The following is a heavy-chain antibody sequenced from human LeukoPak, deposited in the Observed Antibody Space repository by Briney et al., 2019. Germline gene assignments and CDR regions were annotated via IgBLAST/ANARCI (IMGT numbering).Heavy chain of an antibody. CDR3: ARDGYNPVAFDI. J-gene: IGHJ3*02. CDR1: GYSISSGYF. V-gene: IGHV4-38-2*02. CDR2: IYRTGTT. Sequence: SETLSLTCTVSGYSISSGYFWGWIRQPPGKGLEWIGNIYRTGTTFYNPSLQSRVTISVDTSKNHFSLQLISVTAADTAVYYCARDGYNPVAFDIWGRGTLVTVSS. D-gene: IGHD5-24*01.